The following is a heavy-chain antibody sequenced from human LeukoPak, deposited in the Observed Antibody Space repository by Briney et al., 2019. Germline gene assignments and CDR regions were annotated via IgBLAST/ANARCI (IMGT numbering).Heavy chain of an antibody. Sequence: PGGSLRLSCAASGFTFGDYAMSWFRQAPRKGLEWVGFIRSKAYGGTTEYAASVKGRFTISRDDSTSIAYLQMNSLKTEHTAVYYWTRVKFGGSHSHSGSAGFDPWGQGTLVTVSS. D-gene: IGHD1-26*01. CDR3: TRVKFGGSHSHSGSAGFDP. CDR1: GFTFGDYA. V-gene: IGHV3-49*03. J-gene: IGHJ5*02. CDR2: IRSKAYGGTT.